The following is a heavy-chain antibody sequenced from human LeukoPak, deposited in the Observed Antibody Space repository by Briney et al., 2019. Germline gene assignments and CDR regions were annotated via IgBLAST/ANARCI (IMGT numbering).Heavy chain of an antibody. V-gene: IGHV3-74*01. CDR3: ARAEGHCSGGSCRLDP. Sequence: GGSLRFSCAASGFTFSTYWIHWVRQAPGKELMWVSRINGDGSTTTYADSVKGRFTISRDNAKNTLDLQMNRLRVEDTAVYYCARAEGHCSGGSCRLDPWGQGALVTVSS. J-gene: IGHJ5*02. D-gene: IGHD2-15*01. CDR1: GFTFSTYW. CDR2: INGDGSTT.